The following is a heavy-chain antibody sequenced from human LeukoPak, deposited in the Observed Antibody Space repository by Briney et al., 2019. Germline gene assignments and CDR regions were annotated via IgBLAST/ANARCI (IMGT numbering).Heavy chain of an antibody. Sequence: PSETLSLTCTASGGSISSYYWSWIRQPPGKGLEWIGYIYYSGSTNYNPSLKSRVTISVDTSKNQFSLKLSSVTAADTALYYCARQLGYPYYFDYWGQGTLVTVSS. CDR3: ARQLGYPYYFDY. D-gene: IGHD5-12*01. CDR1: GGSISSYY. CDR2: IYYSGST. V-gene: IGHV4-59*08. J-gene: IGHJ4*02.